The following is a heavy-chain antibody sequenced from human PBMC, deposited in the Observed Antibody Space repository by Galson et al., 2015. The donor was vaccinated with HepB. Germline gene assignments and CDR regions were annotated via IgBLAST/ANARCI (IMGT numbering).Heavy chain of an antibody. V-gene: IGHV3-23*01. Sequence: SLRLSCAASGFTSSYYAMSWVRQAPGKGLEWVSAITPSGDNTYSADSMKGRFTISRDNSKNTLFLQMNSLRPDDTAIYFCAKVFPEKADGWYRQALYYFDSWGHGTRVTVSS. CDR2: ITPSGDNT. D-gene: IGHD6-19*01. J-gene: IGHJ4*01. CDR1: GFTSSYYA. CDR3: AKVFPEKADGWYRQALYYFDS.